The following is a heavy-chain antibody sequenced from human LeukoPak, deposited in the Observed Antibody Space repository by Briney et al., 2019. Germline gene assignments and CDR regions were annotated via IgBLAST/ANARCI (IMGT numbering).Heavy chain of an antibody. CDR1: GYTLTELS. D-gene: IGHD1-14*01. CDR2: FDPEDGET. CDR3: AAPYHPGGY. J-gene: IGHJ4*02. V-gene: IGHV1-24*01. Sequence: ASVNVSCKFSGYTLTELSMHWVGQAAGKGLEGMGGFDPEDGETIYAQKFKGRVTMTEDTSTDTAYMELSSLRSEDTAVYYCAAPYHPGGYWGQGTLVTVSS.